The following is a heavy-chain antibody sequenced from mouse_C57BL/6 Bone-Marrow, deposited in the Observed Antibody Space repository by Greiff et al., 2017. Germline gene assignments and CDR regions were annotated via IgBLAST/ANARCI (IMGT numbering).Heavy chain of an antibody. CDR2: IRNKANGYTT. CDR1: GFTFTDYY. J-gene: IGHJ4*01. V-gene: IGHV7-3*01. CDR3: ARKDYSALDY. Sequence: EVKLLESGGGLVQPGGSLSLSCAASGFTFTDYYMSWVRQPPGKALEWLGFIRNKANGYTTEYSASVKGRFTISRDNSQSILYLQMNALRAEDSATYYCARKDYSALDYWGQGTSVTVS.